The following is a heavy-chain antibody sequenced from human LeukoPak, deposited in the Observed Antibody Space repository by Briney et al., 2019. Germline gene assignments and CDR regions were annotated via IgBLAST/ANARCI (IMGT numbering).Heavy chain of an antibody. J-gene: IGHJ4*02. Sequence: SQTLSLTCTVSGGSISSGSYYWRWIRQPAGKGLEWIGRIYTSGSTNYNPSLKSRVTISVDTSKNQFSLKLSSVTAADTAVYYCATEAPNYYGSGSYASFDYWGQGTLVTVSA. CDR3: ATEAPNYYGSGSYASFDY. CDR2: IYTSGST. CDR1: GGSISSGSYY. V-gene: IGHV4-61*02. D-gene: IGHD3-10*01.